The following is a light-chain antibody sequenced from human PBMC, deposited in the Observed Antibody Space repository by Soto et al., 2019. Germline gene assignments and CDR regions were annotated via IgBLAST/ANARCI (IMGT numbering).Light chain of an antibody. CDR3: SSYTISGTPV. V-gene: IGLV2-14*01. CDR2: EVS. CDR1: SSDVGGYNY. Sequence: QSVLTQPASVSGSPGQSITISCTGTSSDVGGYNYLSWYQQHPGKAPRVMIYEVSNRPSGVSNRFSGSKSGNTASLTISGLQAEDEADYFCSSYTISGTPVFGGGTKLTVL. J-gene: IGLJ3*02.